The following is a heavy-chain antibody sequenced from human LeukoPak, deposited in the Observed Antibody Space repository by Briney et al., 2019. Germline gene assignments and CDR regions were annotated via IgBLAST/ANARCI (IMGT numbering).Heavy chain of an antibody. Sequence: PSETLSLTCAVYGGSFSGYYWSWIRQPPGKGLEWIGEINHSGSTNYNPSPKSRVTISVDTSKNQFSLKLSSVTAADTAVYYCARGFEFSSSSGPYYFDYWGQGTLVTVSS. CDR2: INHSGST. D-gene: IGHD6-6*01. J-gene: IGHJ4*02. V-gene: IGHV4-34*01. CDR3: ARGFEFSSSSGPYYFDY. CDR1: GGSFSGYY.